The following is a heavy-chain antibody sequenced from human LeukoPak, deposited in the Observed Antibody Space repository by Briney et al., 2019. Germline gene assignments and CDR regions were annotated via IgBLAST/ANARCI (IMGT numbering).Heavy chain of an antibody. V-gene: IGHV3-21*01. Sequence: GGSLRLSCAASGFTFISYSMNWVRQAPGKGLEWVSSISRSGDHTYYADSVKGRLTISRDNAKNSLHLQMNSLGAEDTAVYYCAVAGLSYWYFDLWGRGTLVTVSS. CDR3: AVAGLSYWYFDL. D-gene: IGHD6-19*01. CDR2: ISRSGDHT. J-gene: IGHJ2*01. CDR1: GFTFISYS.